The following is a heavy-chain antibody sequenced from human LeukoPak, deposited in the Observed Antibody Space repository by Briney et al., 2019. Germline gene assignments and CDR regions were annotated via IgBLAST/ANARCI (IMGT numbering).Heavy chain of an antibody. D-gene: IGHD3-22*01. CDR2: IYYSGST. Sequence: PSETLSLTCTVSGGSISSYYWSWIRQPPGKGLEWIGYIYYSGSTNYNPSLKSRVIISVDTSKNQFSLKLSSATAADTAVYYCARDGDYDSSGYYPWGQGTLVTVSS. CDR1: GGSISSYY. V-gene: IGHV4-59*01. J-gene: IGHJ5*02. CDR3: ARDGDYDSSGYYP.